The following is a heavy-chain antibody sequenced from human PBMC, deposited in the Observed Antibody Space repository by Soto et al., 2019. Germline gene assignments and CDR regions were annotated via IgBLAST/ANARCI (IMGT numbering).Heavy chain of an antibody. CDR1: GDSIRSYY. D-gene: IGHD5-12*01. Sequence: KPSETLSLTCTVSGDSIRSYYWTWIRQPPGKGLEWIGYIYNTVSTRYNPSLKSRVTISVDTSKTQFSLKLSSVTAADTAVYYCARRALDGYNLWGQGTLVTVSS. CDR2: IYNTVST. J-gene: IGHJ4*02. V-gene: IGHV4-59*12. CDR3: ARRALDGYNL.